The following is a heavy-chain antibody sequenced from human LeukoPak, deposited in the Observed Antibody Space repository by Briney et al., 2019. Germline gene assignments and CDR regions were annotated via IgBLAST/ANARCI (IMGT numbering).Heavy chain of an antibody. CDR3: AKSEYQLLSQGY. V-gene: IGHV3-23*01. CDR2: ISGSGGST. Sequence: GGSLRLSCAASGFTFSSYAMSWVRQAPGKGVEWVSAISGSGGSTYYADSVKGRFTIYRDNSKNTLYLQMNSLRAEDTAVYYCAKSEYQLLSQGYWGQGTLVTVSS. D-gene: IGHD2-2*01. J-gene: IGHJ4*02. CDR1: GFTFSSYA.